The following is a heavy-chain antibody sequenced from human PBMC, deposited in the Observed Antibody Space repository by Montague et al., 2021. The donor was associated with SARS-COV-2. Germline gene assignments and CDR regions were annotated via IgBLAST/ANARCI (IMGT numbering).Heavy chain of an antibody. CDR2: ILHSENT. J-gene: IGHJ6*02. V-gene: IGHV4-4*02. CDR1: GDSISSSHW. D-gene: IGHD3-9*01. Sequence: SETLSLTCAVSGDSISSSHWWTWVRQSPGKGLEWIGEILHSENTNYNPSLKSRVIISLDMSKNQFSLTLTSVTAADTAVYYCARDRGAKTYDLLTGYYINYYYGVDVWGPGTPVTVSS. CDR3: ARDRGAKTYDLLTGYYINYYYGVDV.